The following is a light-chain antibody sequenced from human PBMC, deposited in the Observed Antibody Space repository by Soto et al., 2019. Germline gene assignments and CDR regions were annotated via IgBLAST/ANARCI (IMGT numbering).Light chain of an antibody. J-gene: IGKJ5*01. Sequence: IVLTQSPGTLSLSPGERATLSCRASQSVSSSYLAWYQQKPGQTPSLLIYGASTRATGIPDRFSGSGSGTHFTLTISRLEPGDFAVYYCQHFGGTTFTFGQGTRLEIK. CDR1: QSVSSSY. CDR3: QHFGGTTFT. CDR2: GAS. V-gene: IGKV3-20*01.